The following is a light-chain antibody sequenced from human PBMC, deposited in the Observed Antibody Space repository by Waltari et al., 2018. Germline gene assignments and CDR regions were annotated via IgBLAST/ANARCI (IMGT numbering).Light chain of an antibody. J-gene: IGLJ1*01. Sequence: QSVLTQPPSASGTPGQRVTIFCSGSSSNIGSNTVNWYQQLPGTAPKLLMYSNNARPSGGPDRFSGAKSGTSASLAISGLQSEDEADYYCAAWDDSLNGYVFGTGTKVTVL. CDR3: AAWDDSLNGYV. CDR1: SSNIGSNT. CDR2: SNN. V-gene: IGLV1-44*01.